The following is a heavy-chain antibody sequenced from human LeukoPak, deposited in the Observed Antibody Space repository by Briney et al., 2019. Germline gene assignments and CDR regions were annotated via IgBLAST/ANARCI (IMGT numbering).Heavy chain of an antibody. V-gene: IGHV3-48*03. J-gene: IGHJ4*02. CDR2: ISSSGSTI. CDR1: GFTFSSYE. CDR3: ARGDYYDSSGYLDY. Sequence: PGGSLRLSCAASGFTFSSYEMNWARQAPGKGLEWVSYISSSGSTIYYADSVKGRFTISRDNAKNSLYLQMNSLRAEDTAVYYCARGDYYDSSGYLDYWGQGTLVTVSS. D-gene: IGHD3-22*01.